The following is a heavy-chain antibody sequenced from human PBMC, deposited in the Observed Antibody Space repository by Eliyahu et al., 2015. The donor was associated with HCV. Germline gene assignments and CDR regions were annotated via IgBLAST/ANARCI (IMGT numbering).Heavy chain of an antibody. CDR1: GGXFXSYA. CDR2: GIPTFGTA. CDR3: ARDNRYYYDSSGYPKGAPYI. D-gene: IGHD3-22*01. J-gene: IGHJ3*02. V-gene: IGHV1-69*01. Sequence: QVQLVQSGAEVKKPGSSVKVSCKASGGXFXSYAISWVRQAPGQGLEWMGGGIPTFGTANYAQKFQGRVTITADESTSTAYMELSSLRSEDTAVYYCARDNRYYYDSSGYPKGAPYIWGQGTMVTVSS.